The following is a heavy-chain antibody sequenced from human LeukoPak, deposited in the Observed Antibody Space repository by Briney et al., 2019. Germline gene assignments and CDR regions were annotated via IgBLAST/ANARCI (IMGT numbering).Heavy chain of an antibody. D-gene: IGHD3-10*01. CDR1: GGSISSGVYY. V-gene: IGHV4-31*03. Sequence: SETLSLTCTVSGGSISSGVYYWSWIRQHPGKGLEWIGYIYYSGSTYYNPSLKSRVTISVDTSKNQFSLKLSSVTAADTAVYYCARDAVRGEWWFDPWGQGTLVTVSS. CDR3: ARDAVRGEWWFDP. CDR2: IYYSGST. J-gene: IGHJ5*02.